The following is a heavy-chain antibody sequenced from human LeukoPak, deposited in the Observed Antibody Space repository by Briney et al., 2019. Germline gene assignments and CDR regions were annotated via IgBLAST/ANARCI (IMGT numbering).Heavy chain of an antibody. D-gene: IGHD6-19*01. J-gene: IGHJ6*03. V-gene: IGHV3-9*01. Sequence: GGSLRLSCAASGFTFDDYAMHWVRHTPGKGLEWVSGISWNSGSIVYADSVKGRFTISRDNAKNSLYLQMNSLRAEDTAFYYCAKDAVAGFFQYMDVWGKGTTVIISS. CDR2: ISWNSGSI. CDR3: AKDAVAGFFQYMDV. CDR1: GFTFDDYA.